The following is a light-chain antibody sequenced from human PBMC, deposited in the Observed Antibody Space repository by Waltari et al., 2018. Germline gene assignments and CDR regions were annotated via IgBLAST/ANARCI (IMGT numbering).Light chain of an antibody. Sequence: QSALIQPASVSGSPGQSITISCTGTSSNIGSYNLVSWYQQYPGKAPKFMIYEVYKRPSGVSNRFSGSKSGNTASLTISGVQAEDETDYYCCSYAGSNSWVFGGGTKVTVL. V-gene: IGLV2-23*02. CDR1: SSNIGSYNL. CDR3: CSYAGSNSWV. CDR2: EVY. J-gene: IGLJ3*02.